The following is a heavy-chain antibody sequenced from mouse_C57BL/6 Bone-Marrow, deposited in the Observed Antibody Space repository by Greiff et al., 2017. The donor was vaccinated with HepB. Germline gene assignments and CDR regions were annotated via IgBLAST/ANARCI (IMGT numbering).Heavy chain of an antibody. Sequence: VKLQESGAELVRPGASVTLSCKASGYTFTDYEMHWVKQTPVHGLEWIGAIDPETGGTAYNQKFKGKAILTADKSSSTAYMELRSLTSEDSAVYYCTRRLLRLQAWFAYWGQGTLVTVSA. J-gene: IGHJ3*01. D-gene: IGHD1-2*01. V-gene: IGHV1-15*01. CDR2: IDPETGGT. CDR1: GYTFTDYE. CDR3: TRRLLRLQAWFAY.